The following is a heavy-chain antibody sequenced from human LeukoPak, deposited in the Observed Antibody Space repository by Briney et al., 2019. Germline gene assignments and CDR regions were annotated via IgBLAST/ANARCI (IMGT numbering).Heavy chain of an antibody. V-gene: IGHV1-2*02. CDR1: GYTFTGYY. CDR2: INPNSGGT. D-gene: IGHD5-24*01. J-gene: IGHJ5*02. Sequence: GASVKVSCKASGYTFTGYYMHWVRQAPGQGLEWMGWINPNSGGTNYAQKFQGRATMTRDTSISTAYMELSRLRSDDTAVYYCARARDKRLQSYNWFDPWGQGTLVTVSS. CDR3: ARARDKRLQSYNWFDP.